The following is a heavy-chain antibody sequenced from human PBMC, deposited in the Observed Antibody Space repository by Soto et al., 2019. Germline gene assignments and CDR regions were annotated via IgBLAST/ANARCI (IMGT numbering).Heavy chain of an antibody. CDR3: ATEAGSVTFDF. Sequence: QVQLVESGGGVVQPGRSLRLSCAASGFTFSRYGMHWVRQAPGKGLEWVAVISFDGSKKYYAESVTGRFTISRDNYKNTLSRQVNSLRAEDTAVYYCATEAGSVTFDFWGQGPLVPVSS. CDR2: ISFDGSKK. D-gene: IGHD4-4*01. CDR1: GFTFSRYG. V-gene: IGHV3-30*03. J-gene: IGHJ4*02.